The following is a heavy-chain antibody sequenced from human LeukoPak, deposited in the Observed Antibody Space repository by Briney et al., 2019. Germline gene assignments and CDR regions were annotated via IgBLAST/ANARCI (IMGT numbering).Heavy chain of an antibody. J-gene: IGHJ5*02. CDR3: ARAHSSSWYGDWFDP. CDR2: INPNSGGT. V-gene: IGHV1-2*02. CDR1: GYTFTGYY. Sequence: ASVKVSCKASGYTFTGYYMHWVRQAPGQGLEWMGWINPNSGGTNYAQKFQGRVTMTRDTSISTAYIELSRLRSDDTAVYYCARAHSSSWYGDWFDPWGQGTLVTVSS. D-gene: IGHD6-13*01.